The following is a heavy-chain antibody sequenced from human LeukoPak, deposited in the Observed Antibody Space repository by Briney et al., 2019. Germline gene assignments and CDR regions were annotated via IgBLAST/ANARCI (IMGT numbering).Heavy chain of an antibody. CDR1: GFTFADYG. Sequence: GGSLRLSCAASGFTFADYGMSWVRQAPGKGLEWVSGINWNGDNTPYADSVKGRFTISRDNAKNSLYLQMNSLRAEDTALYYCARGAYYYGSGSYIYWFDPWGQGTLVTVSS. V-gene: IGHV3-20*04. CDR3: ARGAYYYGSGSYIYWFDP. D-gene: IGHD3-10*01. J-gene: IGHJ5*02. CDR2: INWNGDNT.